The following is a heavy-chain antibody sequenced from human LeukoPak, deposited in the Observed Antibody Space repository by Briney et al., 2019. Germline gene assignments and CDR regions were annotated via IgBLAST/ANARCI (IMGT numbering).Heavy chain of an antibody. V-gene: IGHV4-39*01. CDR3: ARLTEGNTYGHEGTFDY. J-gene: IGHJ4*02. Sequence: SETLSLTCTVSGGSISSSSYYWGWIRQPPGKGLEWIGSIYYRGTTYYNPSLKSRVTISVDTSKNQFSLKLCSVTAGDTAVYYCARLTEGNTYGHEGTFDYWGQGTLVTVSS. CDR1: GGSISSSSYY. CDR2: IYYRGTT. D-gene: IGHD4-17*01.